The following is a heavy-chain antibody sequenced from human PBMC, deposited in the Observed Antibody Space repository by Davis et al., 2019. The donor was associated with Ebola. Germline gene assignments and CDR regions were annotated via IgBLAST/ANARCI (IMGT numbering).Heavy chain of an antibody. J-gene: IGHJ6*02. V-gene: IGHV3-33*01. CDR2: IWYDGSNK. CDR1: GFTFSSYG. CDR3: ARAGGSCSGGSCYQSYYYYYGMDV. Sequence: GESLKISCAASGFTFSSYGMHWVRQAPGKGLEWVAVIWYDGSNKYYADSVKGRFTISRHNSKNTLYLQMNSLRAEDTAVYYCARAGGSCSGGSCYQSYYYYYGMDVWGQGTTVTVSS. D-gene: IGHD2-15*01.